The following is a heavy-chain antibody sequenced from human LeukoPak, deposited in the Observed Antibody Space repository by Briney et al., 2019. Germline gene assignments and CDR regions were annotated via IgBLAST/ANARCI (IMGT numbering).Heavy chain of an antibody. CDR3: ARDYGGNSGWFDP. Sequence: GWMNPTSGNTGYAQNFQGRVTITRDTSISTAYMELSSLRSEDTAVYYCARDYGGNSGWFDPWGQGTLVTVSS. V-gene: IGHV1-8*03. D-gene: IGHD4-23*01. J-gene: IGHJ5*02. CDR2: MNPTSGNT.